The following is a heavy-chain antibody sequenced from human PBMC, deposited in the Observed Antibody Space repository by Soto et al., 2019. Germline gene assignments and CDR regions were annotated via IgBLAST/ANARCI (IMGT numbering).Heavy chain of an antibody. D-gene: IGHD1-1*01. CDR3: ARHGILEPRYYYYGMDV. V-gene: IGHV4-39*01. J-gene: IGHJ6*02. CDR2: IYYSGST. CDR1: GGSISSSSYY. Sequence: QLQLQESGPGLVKPSETLSLTCTVSGGSISSSSYYWGWIRQPPGKGLEWIGSIYYSGSTYYNPSLKSRVTISVDTSKNQFSLKLSSVTAADTAVYYCARHGILEPRYYYYGMDVWGQGTTVTVSS.